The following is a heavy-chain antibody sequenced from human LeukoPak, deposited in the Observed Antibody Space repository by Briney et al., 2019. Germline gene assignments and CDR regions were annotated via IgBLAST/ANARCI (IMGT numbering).Heavy chain of an antibody. D-gene: IGHD5-18*01. CDR2: IYYSGST. CDR3: ARQAPRYSYGYVY. CDR1: GGSISSSSYY. V-gene: IGHV4-39*01. J-gene: IGHJ4*02. Sequence: SETLSLTCTVSGGSISSSSYYWGWIRQPPGTGLEWIGSIYYSGSTYYNPSLKSRVTISVDTSKNQFSLKLSSVTAADTAVYYCARQAPRYSYGYVYWGQGTLVTVSS.